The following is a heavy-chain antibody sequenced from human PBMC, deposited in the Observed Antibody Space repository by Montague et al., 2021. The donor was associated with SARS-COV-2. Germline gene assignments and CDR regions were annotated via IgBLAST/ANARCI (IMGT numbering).Heavy chain of an antibody. J-gene: IGHJ4*02. CDR1: GDSVSSNIAT. CDR3: ARIPVGSKYYFDF. D-gene: IGHD2-2*01. CDR2: TYYRSKWYN. Sequence: CAISGDSVSSNIATWNWIRQSPSRGLEWLGRTYYRSKWYNDYAESVKSRITIDPDTSKRQFSLHLNSVTPEDTVVYYCARIPVGSKYYFDFWGQGTLVTVSS. V-gene: IGHV6-1*01.